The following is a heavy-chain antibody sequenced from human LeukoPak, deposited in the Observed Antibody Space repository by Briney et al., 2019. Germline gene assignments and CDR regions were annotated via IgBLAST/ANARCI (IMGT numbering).Heavy chain of an antibody. V-gene: IGHV4-38-2*02. J-gene: IGHJ4*02. D-gene: IGHD2-8*01. Sequence: KPSETLSLTCTASGYSISSGYYWGWIRPPPGKGLEWIGSIYHSGSTYYNPSLKSRVTISVDTSKNQFSLKLSSVTAADTAVYYCARIIGYCTNGVCFSYYFDYWGQGTLVTVSS. CDR2: IYHSGST. CDR1: GYSISSGYY. CDR3: ARIIGYCTNGVCFSYYFDY.